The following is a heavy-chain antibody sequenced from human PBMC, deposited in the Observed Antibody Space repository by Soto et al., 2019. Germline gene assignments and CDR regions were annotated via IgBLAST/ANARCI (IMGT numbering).Heavy chain of an antibody. Sequence: QVQLEKSGAEVKKPGASVKVSCKASGYIFTAYSMHWVRRAPGQGLQWMGVVNPSGGSTNYAQKYQGRITLTRDTSRNTFYMDLRSLTSEDTAVYYCAREENCSDGICYSEYFQRWGQGTLVTVSS. CDR1: GYIFTAYS. D-gene: IGHD2-15*01. J-gene: IGHJ1*01. CDR3: AREENCSDGICYSEYFQR. V-gene: IGHV1-46*01. CDR2: VNPSGGST.